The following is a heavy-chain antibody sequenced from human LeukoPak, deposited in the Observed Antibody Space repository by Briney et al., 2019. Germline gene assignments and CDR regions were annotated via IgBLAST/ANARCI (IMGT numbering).Heavy chain of an antibody. Sequence: PGGSLRLSCAASGLTFSSHAMNWVGQGPGKGLEWVSTISGRSYNTYYADSVKGRFSISRDNSKNTLYLQMNSLRAEDTAVYYCAKGGYYDSNGYFRAFDYWGQGTLVIVSS. CDR3: AKGGYYDSNGYFRAFDY. J-gene: IGHJ4*02. D-gene: IGHD3-22*01. CDR2: ISGRSYNT. CDR1: GLTFSSHA. V-gene: IGHV3-23*01.